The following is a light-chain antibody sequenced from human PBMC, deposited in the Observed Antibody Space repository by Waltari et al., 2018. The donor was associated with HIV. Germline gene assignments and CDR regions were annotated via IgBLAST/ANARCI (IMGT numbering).Light chain of an antibody. V-gene: IGLV2-11*01. CDR1: RTHVCGFNY. Sequence: QSALTQPRSVSGSPAQSVPISCPGTRTHVCGFNYFSSYQPHPGKAPKLLIHHLSTPPSGVPDRFSGSKSGNTASLTISGLQAEDEADYYCCAYTGADTSGVFGAGTQLTVL. CDR2: HLS. CDR3: CAYTGADTSGV. J-gene: IGLJ3*02.